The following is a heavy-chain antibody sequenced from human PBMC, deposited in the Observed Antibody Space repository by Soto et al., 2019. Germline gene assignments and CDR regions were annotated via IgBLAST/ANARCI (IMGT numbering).Heavy chain of an antibody. CDR2: VWFDGSNE. CDR1: GFIFSSYG. J-gene: IGHJ4*02. Sequence: QVQLVESGGGVVQPGRSLRLSCVASGFIFSSYGMHWVRQAPGKGLEWVAVVWFDGSNEFYADSVKGRFTISRDNSKKTLFLQMNSLRAEDTAVYYCAKMVGASVAAAGFDLWGQGTLVTVSS. V-gene: IGHV3-33*06. CDR3: AKMVGASVAAAGFDL. D-gene: IGHD6-13*01.